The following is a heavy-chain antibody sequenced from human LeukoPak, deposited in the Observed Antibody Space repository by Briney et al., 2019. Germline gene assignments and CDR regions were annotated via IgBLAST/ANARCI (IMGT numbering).Heavy chain of an antibody. CDR1: GFTFSSYS. V-gene: IGHV3-20*04. Sequence: RPGGSLRLSCAASGFTFSSYSMNWIRQAPGKGLEWVSGINWNGGSTGYADSVKGRFTISRDNAKNSLYLQMNSLRAEDTALYYCARGYFELGDYWGQGTLVTVSS. D-gene: IGHD1-26*01. CDR2: INWNGGST. J-gene: IGHJ4*02. CDR3: ARGYFELGDY.